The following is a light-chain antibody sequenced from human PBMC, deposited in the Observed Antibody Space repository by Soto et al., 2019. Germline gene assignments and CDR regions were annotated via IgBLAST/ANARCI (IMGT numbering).Light chain of an antibody. J-gene: IGKJ3*01. V-gene: IGKV3-11*01. CDR2: DAS. CDR1: QSVSSY. Sequence: EIVLTQSPATLSLSPGERATLSCRASQSVSSYLAWYQQKAGQAPRPLIYDASNRATGIPARFSGSGSGTDVTDTIRRLEHDYVAGYYGQQRSNWPAVFTFAPGTKVDIK. CDR3: QQRSNWPAVFT.